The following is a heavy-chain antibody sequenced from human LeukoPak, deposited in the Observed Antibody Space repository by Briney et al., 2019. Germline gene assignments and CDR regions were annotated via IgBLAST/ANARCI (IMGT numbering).Heavy chain of an antibody. D-gene: IGHD4-17*01. Sequence: GGSLRLSCAASGFTFSSYAMHWVRQAPGKGLEYVSSITSNGGSTYYANSVKGRFTISRDNSKNTLYLQMGSLRAEDMAVYYCATSTLILRLIFDYWGQGTLVTVSS. CDR3: ATSTLILRLIFDY. CDR2: ITSNGGST. CDR1: GFTFSSYA. V-gene: IGHV3-64*01. J-gene: IGHJ4*02.